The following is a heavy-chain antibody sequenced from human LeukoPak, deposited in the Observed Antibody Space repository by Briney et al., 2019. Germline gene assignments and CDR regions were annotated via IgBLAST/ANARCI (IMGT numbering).Heavy chain of an antibody. CDR1: GGSFSGYY. CDR3: ARGTTVTRYFDL. D-gene: IGHD4-17*01. J-gene: IGHJ2*01. CDR2: INHSGST. Sequence: PSETLSLTCAVYGGSFSGYYWSWIGQPRGKGPEWIGEINHSGSTNYNPSLKSRVTISVDTSKNQFSLKLSSVTAADTAVYYCARGTTVTRYFDLWGRGPLVTVSS. V-gene: IGHV4-34*01.